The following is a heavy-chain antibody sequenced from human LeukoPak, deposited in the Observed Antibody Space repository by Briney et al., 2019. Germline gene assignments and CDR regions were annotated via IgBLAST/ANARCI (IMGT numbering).Heavy chain of an antibody. D-gene: IGHD5-24*01. CDR3: AREGWLPQGDI. CDR2: IYTSGST. Sequence: PSETLSLTCTVSGGSISSGSYYWSWIRQPAGKGLEWIGRIYTSGSTNYNPSLKSRVTISVDTSKNQFSLKLSSVTAADTAVYYCAREGWLPQGDIWGQGTMVTVSS. J-gene: IGHJ3*02. CDR1: GGSISSGSYY. V-gene: IGHV4-61*02.